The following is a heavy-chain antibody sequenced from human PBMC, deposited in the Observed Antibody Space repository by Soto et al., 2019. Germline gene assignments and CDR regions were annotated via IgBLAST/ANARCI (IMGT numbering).Heavy chain of an antibody. J-gene: IGHJ4*02. V-gene: IGHV3-30-3*01. Sequence: GGSLRLSCAASGFTFSNYIMHWVRQAPGKGLEWVAIILHDGNNKYYADSVKGRFTISRDNSKNTLYLQMNSLRAEDTAIYYCAKDLNYYDTSGYLEGTDYWGQGTLVTVSS. CDR1: GFTFSNYI. CDR3: AKDLNYYDTSGYLEGTDY. CDR2: ILHDGNNK. D-gene: IGHD3-22*01.